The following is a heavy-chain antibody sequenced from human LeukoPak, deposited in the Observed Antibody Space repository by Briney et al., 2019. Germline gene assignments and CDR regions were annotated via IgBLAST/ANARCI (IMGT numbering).Heavy chain of an antibody. D-gene: IGHD3-16*02. CDR2: ISYDGSNK. CDR3: AKVPHLDYDYVWGSYRVDY. J-gene: IGHJ4*02. V-gene: IGHV3-30*18. CDR1: EFTFSSYG. Sequence: QPGGSLRLSCAASEFTFSSYGMHWVRQAPGKGLEWVAVISYDGSNKYYADSVKGRFTISRDNSKNTLYLQMNSLRAEDTAVYYCAKVPHLDYDYVWGSYRVDYWGQGTLVTVSS.